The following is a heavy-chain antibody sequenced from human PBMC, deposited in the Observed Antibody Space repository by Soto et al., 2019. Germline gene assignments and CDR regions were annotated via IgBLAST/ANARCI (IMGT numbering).Heavy chain of an antibody. CDR2: MNPNSGDT. D-gene: IGHD6-19*01. CDR3: ARSTIAVAGIDY. J-gene: IGHJ4*02. Sequence: SVKVTCKDSGYTFTNNDSHWVRQATGQGLEWMGWMNPNSGDTGYAQKFQGRVIMTRNTSISTAYMELSSLRSEDTAVYYCARSTIAVAGIDYWGQGTLVTVSS. CDR1: GYTFTNND. V-gene: IGHV1-8*01.